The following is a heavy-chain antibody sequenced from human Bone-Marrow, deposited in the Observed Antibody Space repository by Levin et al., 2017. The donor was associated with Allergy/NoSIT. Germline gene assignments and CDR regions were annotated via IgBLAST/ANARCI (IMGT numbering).Heavy chain of an antibody. J-gene: IGHJ4*02. CDR3: TTGPLGKPQLVPVDY. Sequence: GGSLRLSCAASGFTFSNAWMSWVRQAPGKGLEWVGRIKSKTDGGTTDYAAPVKGRFTISRDDSKNTLYLQMNSLKTEDTAVYYCTTGPLGKPQLVPVDYWGQGTLVTVSS. D-gene: IGHD6-6*01. CDR1: GFTFSNAW. CDR2: IKSKTDGGTT. V-gene: IGHV3-15*01.